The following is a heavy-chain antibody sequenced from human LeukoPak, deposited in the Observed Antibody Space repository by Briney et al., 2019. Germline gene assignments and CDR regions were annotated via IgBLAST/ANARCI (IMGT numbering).Heavy chain of an antibody. J-gene: IGHJ6*02. Sequence: ASVKVSCKASGYTFTGYYMHWVRQAPGQGLEWMGWINPNSGGTNYAQKFQGRVTMTRDTSISTAYMELSSLRSEDTAVYYCAAGXXXXWYLFRDYYYYGMDVWGQGTTVTVSS. CDR2: INPNSGGT. V-gene: IGHV1-2*02. D-gene: IGHD6-13*01. CDR3: AAGXXXXWYLFRDYYYYGMDV. CDR1: GYTFTGYY.